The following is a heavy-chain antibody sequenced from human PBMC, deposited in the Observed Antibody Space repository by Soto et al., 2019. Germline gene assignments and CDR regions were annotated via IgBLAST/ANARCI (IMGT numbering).Heavy chain of an antibody. D-gene: IGHD3-3*01. CDR3: ARVCADRFLEWLPHKQALDY. V-gene: IGHV3-33*01. CDR2: KWYDGSNK. CDR1: GFTFSSYG. Sequence: GGSLRLSCAASGFTFSSYGMHWVRQAPGKGLEWVAVKWYDGSNKYYADSVKGRFTISRDNSKNTLYLQMNSLRAEDTAAYYCARVCADRFLEWLPHKQALDYWGQGTLVTVSS. J-gene: IGHJ4*02.